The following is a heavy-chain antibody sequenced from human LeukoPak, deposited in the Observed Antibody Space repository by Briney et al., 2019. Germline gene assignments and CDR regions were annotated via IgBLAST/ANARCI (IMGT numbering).Heavy chain of an antibody. J-gene: IGHJ4*02. CDR2: ITGSSGYI. CDR3: ARAKGSGSYLD. D-gene: IGHD3-10*01. Sequence: GGSLRLSCAASGFTFSSYSMCWVRQAPGKGLEWVPSITGSSGYIHYADSVKGRFTISRDNAKNSLYLQMNSLRAEDTAVYYCARAKGSGSYLDWGQGTLVTVSS. CDR1: GFTFSSYS. V-gene: IGHV3-21*01.